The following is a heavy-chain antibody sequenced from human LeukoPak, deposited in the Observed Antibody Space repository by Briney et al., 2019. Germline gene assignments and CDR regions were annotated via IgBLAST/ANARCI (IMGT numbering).Heavy chain of an antibody. CDR2: SIPILGIA. Sequence: SVKVSCKASGGTFSSYAISWVRQAPGQGREWMGRSIPILGIANYAQKFQGRVTITADKSTSTAYMELSSLRSEDTAVYYCARTKDPHIVVVVAATEGPFDPWGQGTLVTVSS. D-gene: IGHD2-15*01. CDR3: ARTKDPHIVVVVAATEGPFDP. V-gene: IGHV1-69*04. CDR1: GGTFSSYA. J-gene: IGHJ5*02.